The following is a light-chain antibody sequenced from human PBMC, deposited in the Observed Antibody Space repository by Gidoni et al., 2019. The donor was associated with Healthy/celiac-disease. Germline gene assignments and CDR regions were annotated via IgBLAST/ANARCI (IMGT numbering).Light chain of an antibody. V-gene: IGLV3-19*01. CDR2: GKN. J-gene: IGLJ2*01. Sequence: SSELTQDPAGSVAWGQAVRIPCQGDSLRSYYASRYQQKPGQAPALVIYGKNNRPSGIPDRFSGSSSGNTASLTITGAQAEDEADYYCNSRDSSGNHLVFGGGTKLTVL. CDR3: NSRDSSGNHLV. CDR1: SLRSYY.